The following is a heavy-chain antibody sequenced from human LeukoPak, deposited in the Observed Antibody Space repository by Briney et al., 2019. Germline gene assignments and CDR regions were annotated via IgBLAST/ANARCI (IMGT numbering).Heavy chain of an antibody. V-gene: IGHV4-30-2*01. CDR2: IYHSGST. CDR3: ARDNEVTRLLDY. Sequence: SETLSLTCAVSGGSISSGGYSWSWIRQPPGKGLEWIGYIYHSGSTYYNPSLKSRVTISVDRSKNQFSLKLSSVTAADTAVYYCARDNEVTRLLDYWGQGTLVTVSS. D-gene: IGHD4-11*01. J-gene: IGHJ4*02. CDR1: GGSISSGGYS.